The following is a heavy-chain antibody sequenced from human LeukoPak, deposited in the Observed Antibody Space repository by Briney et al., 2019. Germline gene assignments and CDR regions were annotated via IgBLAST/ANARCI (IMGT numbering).Heavy chain of an antibody. V-gene: IGHV3-23*01. J-gene: IGHJ4*02. CDR1: GFTFSSYA. D-gene: IGHD6-13*01. CDR2: ISGSGGST. Sequence: PGGSLRLSCAASGFTFSSYAMSWVRQAPGKGLEWVSAISGSGGSTYYADSVKGRFTISRDNSENTLYLQMNSLRAEDTAVYYCAKIVVVSSTPFDYWGEGTLVTVSS. CDR3: AKIVVVSSTPFDY.